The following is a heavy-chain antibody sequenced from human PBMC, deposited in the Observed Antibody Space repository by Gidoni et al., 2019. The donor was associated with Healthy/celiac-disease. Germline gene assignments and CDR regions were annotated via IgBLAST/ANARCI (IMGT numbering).Heavy chain of an antibody. V-gene: IGHV1-58*01. J-gene: IGHJ4*02. D-gene: IGHD3-10*01. CDR1: GFTFTSPA. CDR2: IVVGSGNT. Sequence: QMQLVQSGPEVKKPGTSVKVSCKASGFTFTSPAVQWVRQARGQRLEWIGWIVVGSGNTNYAQKFQERVTITRDMSTSTAYMELSSLRSEDTAVYYCAADHRATFDYWGQGTLVTVSS. CDR3: AADHRATFDY.